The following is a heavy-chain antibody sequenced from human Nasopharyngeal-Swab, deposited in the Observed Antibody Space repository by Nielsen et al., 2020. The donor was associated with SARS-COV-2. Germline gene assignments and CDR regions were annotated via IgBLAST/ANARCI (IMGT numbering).Heavy chain of an antibody. CDR1: GFTVSSNY. J-gene: IGHJ4*02. D-gene: IGHD3-16*01. CDR2: IYSGGTT. V-gene: IGHV3-53*01. Sequence: GESLKISCAASGFTVSSNYMTWVRQAPGKGLEWVSVIYSGGTTYYADSVKGRFTISRDNSKNTLYLQMNSLRAEDTAVYYCAGGSEFDYWGQGTLVTVSS. CDR3: AGGSEFDY.